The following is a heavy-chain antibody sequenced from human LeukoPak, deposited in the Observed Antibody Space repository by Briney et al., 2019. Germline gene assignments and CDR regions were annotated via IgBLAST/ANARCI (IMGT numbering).Heavy chain of an antibody. J-gene: IGHJ4*02. CDR1: GGSFSGYY. CDR2: INHSGST. Sequence: SGTLSLTCAVYGGSFSGYYWSWIRQPPGKGLEWIGEINHSGSTNYNPSLKSRVTISVDTSKNQFSLKLSSVTAADTAVYYCARRRRPGLPWFGESKSGGYFDYWGQGTLVTVSS. D-gene: IGHD3-10*01. CDR3: ARRRRPGLPWFGESKSGGYFDY. V-gene: IGHV4-34*01.